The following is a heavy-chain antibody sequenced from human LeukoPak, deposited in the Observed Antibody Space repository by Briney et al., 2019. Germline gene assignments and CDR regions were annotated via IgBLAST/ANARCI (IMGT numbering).Heavy chain of an antibody. CDR2: THYSGST. Sequence: PSETLSLTCTVSGGSISSYYWSWIRQPPGKGLEWIGYTHYSGSTNYNPSLKSRVTISVDTSKNQFSLKLSSVTAADTAVYYCARLGRASDYWGQGTLVTVSS. J-gene: IGHJ4*02. CDR3: ARLGRASDY. D-gene: IGHD3-16*01. V-gene: IGHV4-59*12. CDR1: GGSISSYY.